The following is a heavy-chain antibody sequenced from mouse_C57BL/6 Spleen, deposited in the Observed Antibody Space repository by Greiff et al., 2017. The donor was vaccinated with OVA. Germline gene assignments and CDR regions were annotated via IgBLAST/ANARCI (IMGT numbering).Heavy chain of an antibody. V-gene: IGHV1-52*01. D-gene: IGHD2-4*01. CDR2: IDPSDSET. Sequence: VQLQQPGAELVRPGSSVKLSCKASGYTFTSYWMHWVKQRPIQGLEWIGNIDPSDSETNYNQKFKDKATLTVDKSSSTAYMQLSSLTSEDSAVYYCAREGGDDDDSPEYYFDDWGKGTTLTVSS. CDR1: GYTFTSYW. J-gene: IGHJ2*01. CDR3: AREGGDDDDSPEYYFDD.